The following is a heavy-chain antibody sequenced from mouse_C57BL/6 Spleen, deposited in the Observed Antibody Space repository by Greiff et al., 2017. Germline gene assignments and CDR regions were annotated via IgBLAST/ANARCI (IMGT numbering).Heavy chain of an antibody. D-gene: IGHD1-1*01. Sequence: VQLQQPGAELVMPGASVKLSCKASGYTFTSYWMHWVKQRPGQGLEWIGEIDPSGSYTNYNQKFKGKSTLTGDKSSSTAYMQLSSLTSEDSAVYYCAITAVVPCYAFDYWGQGTSVTVSS. V-gene: IGHV1-69*01. CDR2: IDPSGSYT. J-gene: IGHJ4*01. CDR3: AITAVVPCYAFDY. CDR1: GYTFTSYW.